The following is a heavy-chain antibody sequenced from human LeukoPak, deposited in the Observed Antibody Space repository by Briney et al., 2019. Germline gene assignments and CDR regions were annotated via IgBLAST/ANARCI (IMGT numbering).Heavy chain of an antibody. V-gene: IGHV4-34*01. CDR1: GGSFSGHY. CDR2: INHGGST. Sequence: PSETLSLTCAVSGGSFSGHYWNWIRQPPGKGLEWIGEINHGGSTNYNPSLKSRVTISVDTSKNQFSLKLSSVTAADTAVYYCARGLGEAVRGVIFYYYYYMDVWGKGTTVTVSS. D-gene: IGHD3-10*01. CDR3: ARGLGEAVRGVIFYYYYYMDV. J-gene: IGHJ6*03.